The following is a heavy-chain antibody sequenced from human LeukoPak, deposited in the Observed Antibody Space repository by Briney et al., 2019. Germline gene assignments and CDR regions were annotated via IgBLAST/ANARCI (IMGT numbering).Heavy chain of an antibody. CDR2: VSSDSSII. J-gene: IGHJ3*02. CDR1: GFTFSSYS. CDR3: ARDVAYAFDI. Sequence: EVQLVESGGGLVQSGGSLRLSCAASGFTFSSYSMNWVRQAPGKGLEWVSYVSSDSSIIYYADSVKGRLTISRDNAKNSLYLQMNSLRDEDTALYYCARDVAYAFDIWGQGTMVTVSS. V-gene: IGHV3-48*02.